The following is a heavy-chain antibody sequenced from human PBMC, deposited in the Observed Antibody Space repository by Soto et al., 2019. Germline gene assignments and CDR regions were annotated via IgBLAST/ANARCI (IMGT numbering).Heavy chain of an antibody. CDR2: ISYDGSNK. J-gene: IGHJ6*02. CDR3: AKWGSSSGKDV. D-gene: IGHD6-6*01. Sequence: PGGSLRLSWAASGLTFSSYGMHWVRQAPGKGLEWVAVISYDGSNKYYADSVKGRFTISRDNSKNTLYLQMNSLRAEDTAVYYCAKWGSSSGKDVWGQGTTVTVSS. V-gene: IGHV3-30*18. CDR1: GLTFSSYG.